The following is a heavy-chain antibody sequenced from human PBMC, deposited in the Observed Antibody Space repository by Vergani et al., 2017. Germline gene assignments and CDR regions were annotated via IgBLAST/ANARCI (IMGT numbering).Heavy chain of an antibody. CDR3: AKTEYDSSGYYYS. CDR2: ISWNSGSI. D-gene: IGHD3-22*01. Sequence: EVQLVESGGGLVQPGRSLRLSCAASGFTFDDYAMHWVRQAPGKGLEWVSGISWNSGSIGYADSVKGRFTISRDNAKNSLYLQMNSLRAEDTALYYCAKTEYDSSGYYYSWGQGTLVTVSS. J-gene: IGHJ5*02. CDR1: GFTFDDYA. V-gene: IGHV3-9*01.